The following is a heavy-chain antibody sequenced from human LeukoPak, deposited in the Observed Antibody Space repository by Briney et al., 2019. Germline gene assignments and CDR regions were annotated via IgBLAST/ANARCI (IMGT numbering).Heavy chain of an antibody. Sequence: SETLSLTCSVSGGSIGGAGSYWTWIPQQPGKDLDWIGYKCSTGCTPFNPFLRGRVSMSVDTSENQFSLRLPSVTAADRGVYCCARQRGYDSGGTGSFDSWGQGILVTVSS. CDR2: KCSTGCT. V-gene: IGHV4-31*03. D-gene: IGHD6-19*01. J-gene: IGHJ4*02. CDR3: ARQRGYDSGGTGSFDS. CDR1: GGSIGGAGSY.